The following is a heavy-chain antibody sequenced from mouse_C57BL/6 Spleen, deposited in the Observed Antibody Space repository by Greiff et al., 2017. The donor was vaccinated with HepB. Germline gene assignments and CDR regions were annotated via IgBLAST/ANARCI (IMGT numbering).Heavy chain of an antibody. V-gene: IGHV14-1*01. CDR1: GFNIKDYY. CDR3: TTSGSSYAMDY. J-gene: IGHJ4*01. Sequence: VHVKQSGAELVRPGASVKLSCTASGFNIKDYYMHWVKQRPEQGLEWIGRIDPEDGDTEYAPKFQGKATMTADTSSNTAYLQLSSLTSEDTAVYYCTTSGSSYAMDYWGQGTSVTVSS. D-gene: IGHD1-1*01. CDR2: IDPEDGDT.